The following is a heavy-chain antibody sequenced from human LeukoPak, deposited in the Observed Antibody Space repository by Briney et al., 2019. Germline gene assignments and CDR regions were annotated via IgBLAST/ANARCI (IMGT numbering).Heavy chain of an antibody. Sequence: SETLSLTCTVSGYSISSGYYWGWIRQPPGKGLEWIGSIYHSGSTYYNPSLKSRVTISVDTSKNQFSLKLSSVTAADTAVYYCASLYSSGWSPPRYYYMDVWGKGTMVTVSS. V-gene: IGHV4-38-2*02. J-gene: IGHJ6*03. CDR1: GYSISSGYY. CDR3: ASLYSSGWSPPRYYYMDV. D-gene: IGHD6-19*01. CDR2: IYHSGST.